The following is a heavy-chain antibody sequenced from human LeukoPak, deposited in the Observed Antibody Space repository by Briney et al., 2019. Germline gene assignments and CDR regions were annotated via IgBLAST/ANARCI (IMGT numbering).Heavy chain of an antibody. V-gene: IGHV3-21*01. J-gene: IGHJ2*01. CDR1: GFTFSSYS. CDR3: ARGIWWMGASLQSWYFDL. Sequence: GGSLRLSCAASGFTFSSYSMNWVRQAPGKGLEWVSSISSSSSYIYYADSVKGRFTISRDNAKNSLYLQMNSLRAEDTAVYYCARGIWWMGASLQSWYFDLWGRGTLVTVSS. CDR2: ISSSSSYI. D-gene: IGHD2-8*01.